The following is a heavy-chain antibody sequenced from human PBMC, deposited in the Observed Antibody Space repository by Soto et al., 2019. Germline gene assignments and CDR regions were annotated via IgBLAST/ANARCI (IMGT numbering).Heavy chain of an antibody. D-gene: IGHD2-2*01. CDR1: GGSITGSSY. Sequence: PSDTLSLTCAVYGGSITGSSYWGWIRQPPGKGLEWIGSRYLGGNTYYNPSLKSRLTISADMSANQFSLNLNSVTAEDTAVYFCVYMPAYWGQGILVTVSS. V-gene: IGHV4-39*01. J-gene: IGHJ4*02. CDR3: VYMPAY. CDR2: RYLGGNT.